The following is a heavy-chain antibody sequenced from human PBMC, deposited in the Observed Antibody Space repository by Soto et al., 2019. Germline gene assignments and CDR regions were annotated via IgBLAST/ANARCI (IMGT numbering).Heavy chain of an antibody. J-gene: IGHJ4*02. Sequence: QVQLVQSGAEVKKPGASVKVSCKASGYIFTSYDICWVRQATGQGLEWAGWMNPNNGDTTYAQKFQGRVTMTSDTSLSTAFMELSSLTSEDTAVYYCARTISRNRASGGYWGQGTLVTVSS. D-gene: IGHD3-16*01. CDR1: GYIFTSYD. CDR3: ARTISRNRASGGY. V-gene: IGHV1-8*01. CDR2: MNPNNGDT.